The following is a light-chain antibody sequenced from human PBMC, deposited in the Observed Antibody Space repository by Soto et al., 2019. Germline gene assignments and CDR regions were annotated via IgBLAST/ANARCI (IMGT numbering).Light chain of an antibody. Sequence: ETVLTQSPGTLSLSPGEIATLSCSASQSVSSSSLAWYQQRPGQAPRLLIYGTSSRATGIPDRFSGSGSGTDFTLTISRLEPEDFAVYFCQRYGSSPLITFGQGTRLEIK. CDR3: QRYGSSPLIT. J-gene: IGKJ5*01. V-gene: IGKV3-20*01. CDR2: GTS. CDR1: QSVSSSS.